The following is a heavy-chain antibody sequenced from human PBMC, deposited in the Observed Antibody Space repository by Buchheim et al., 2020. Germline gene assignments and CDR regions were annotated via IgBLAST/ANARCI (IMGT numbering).Heavy chain of an antibody. J-gene: IGHJ6*02. CDR2: VGGNGGST. CDR1: GFSFNYFA. V-gene: IGHV3-23*01. CDR3: VREYYYYGMDV. Sequence: EVQLLESGGGLVQPGGSLRLSCAGSGFSFNYFAMNWVRQAPGKGLEWVSVVGGNGGSTYYADSVKGRFTISRDNSKSTLYLQMNSLRAEDTAVYYCVREYYYYGMDVWGQGTT.